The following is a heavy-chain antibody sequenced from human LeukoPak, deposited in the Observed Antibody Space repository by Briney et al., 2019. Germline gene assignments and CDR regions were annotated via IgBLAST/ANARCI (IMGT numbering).Heavy chain of an antibody. V-gene: IGHV1-2*02. CDR3: ARSSRSDGYNYFDY. CDR1: GYTFTGYY. Sequence: ASVKVSCKASGYTFTGYYMHWVRQAPGQGLEWMGWINPNSGGTNYAQKFQGRVTITADKSTSTAYVELSSLRSEDTAVYYCARSSRSDGYNYFDYWGQGTLVTVSS. J-gene: IGHJ4*02. CDR2: INPNSGGT. D-gene: IGHD5-24*01.